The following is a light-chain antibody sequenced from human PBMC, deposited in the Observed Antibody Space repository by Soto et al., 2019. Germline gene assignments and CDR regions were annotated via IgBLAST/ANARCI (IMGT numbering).Light chain of an antibody. Sequence: VFTQSPGTLPLSPAARATLSCRPSQTVGTYLAAYQQEPGQAPRRLIYDASNRGTGIVPRFRGSGSGTDFTLTISSLEPDDFAAYYCQQRSNRSPFTFGRGTRVEIK. CDR1: QTVGTY. V-gene: IGKV3-11*01. CDR3: QQRSNRSPFT. J-gene: IGKJ5*01. CDR2: DAS.